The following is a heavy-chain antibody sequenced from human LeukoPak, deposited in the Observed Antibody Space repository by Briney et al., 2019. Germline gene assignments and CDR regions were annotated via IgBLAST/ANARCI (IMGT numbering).Heavy chain of an antibody. J-gene: IGHJ4*02. CDR2: IYYSGST. D-gene: IGHD3-3*01. Sequence: SETPSLTCSVSGGSISSGSAFWGWIRQPPGKGLEWLGTIYYSGSTYYNPSLKSRVTTSVDTSKNQFSLKLSSVTAADTAVYYCARHVGGSRYYDFWSGYYTDFWGQGTLVTVSS. CDR1: GGSISSGSAF. V-gene: IGHV4-39*01. CDR3: ARHVGGSRYYDFWSGYYTDF.